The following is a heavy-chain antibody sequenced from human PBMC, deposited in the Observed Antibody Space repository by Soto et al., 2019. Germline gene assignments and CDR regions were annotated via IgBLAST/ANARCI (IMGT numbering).Heavy chain of an antibody. D-gene: IGHD3-22*01. CDR1: GGSISSYY. V-gene: IGHV4-59*01. Sequence: SETLSLTCTVSGGSISSYYWSWIRQPPGKGLEWIGYIYYSGSTNYNPSLKSRVTISVDTSKNQFSLKLSSVTAADTAVYYCARVYYYDSSGYYRHNWFDPWGQGTLVTVLL. CDR3: ARVYYYDSSGYYRHNWFDP. CDR2: IYYSGST. J-gene: IGHJ5*02.